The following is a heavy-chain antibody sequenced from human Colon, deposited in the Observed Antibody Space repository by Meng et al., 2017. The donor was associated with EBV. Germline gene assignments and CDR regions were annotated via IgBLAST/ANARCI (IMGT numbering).Heavy chain of an antibody. CDR3: ARYGDYAPKD. Sequence: LLLVGLGGCLVLTGGALRLSCAASGSPVISNYMTWVRQAPGKGVEWVSVIYSGGGTYLADSVKGRFTISRDNSKNTLYLQMNSLRAEDTAVYYCARYGDYAPKDWGQGTLVTVSS. CDR1: GSPVISNY. J-gene: IGHJ4*02. V-gene: IGHV3-53*01. CDR2: IYSGGGT. D-gene: IGHD4-17*01.